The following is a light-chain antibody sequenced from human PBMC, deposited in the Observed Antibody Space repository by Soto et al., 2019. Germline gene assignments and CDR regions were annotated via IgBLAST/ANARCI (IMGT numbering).Light chain of an antibody. CDR2: GAS. Sequence: EIVMTQSPATLSLSPGDIATLSCRASQSITRNLAWYQQHPGQPPRLLVYGASTRATGIPVRFSGSGSGTDFTLTISSLQSEDFAVYYCQQYNNWPLWTFGQGTKVEIK. CDR3: QQYNNWPLWT. V-gene: IGKV3-15*01. CDR1: QSITRN. J-gene: IGKJ1*01.